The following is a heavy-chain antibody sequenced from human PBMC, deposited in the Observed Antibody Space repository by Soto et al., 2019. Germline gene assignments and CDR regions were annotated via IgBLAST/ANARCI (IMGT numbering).Heavy chain of an antibody. CDR2: ISYDGSNK. Sequence: EGTLRLSCAAPGCTFSSYGMHSFRQAPCQVLAWAAVISYDGSNKCYADLVKCRFTICRGNAKYMRYLQMNSLRPEHTAVDYCARDCILWGQGTLVAVSS. CDR3: ARDCIL. J-gene: IGHJ4*02. CDR1: GCTFSSYG. V-gene: IGHV3-30-3*01.